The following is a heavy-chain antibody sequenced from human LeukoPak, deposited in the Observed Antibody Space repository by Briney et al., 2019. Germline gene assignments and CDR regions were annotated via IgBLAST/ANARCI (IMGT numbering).Heavy chain of an antibody. Sequence: ASVKVSCKASGYTFTGYYMHWVRQAPGQGLEWMGWINPNSGGTNYAQKFQGRVTMTRDTSISTAYMELSRLRSDDTAVYYCARAPSSTSRYGYYYYYMDVWGKGTTVTVSS. J-gene: IGHJ6*03. CDR2: INPNSGGT. CDR3: ARAPSSTSRYGYYYYYMDV. CDR1: GYTFTGYY. V-gene: IGHV1-2*02. D-gene: IGHD2-2*01.